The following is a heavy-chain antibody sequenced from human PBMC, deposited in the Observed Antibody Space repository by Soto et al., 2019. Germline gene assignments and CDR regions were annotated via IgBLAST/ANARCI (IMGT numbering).Heavy chain of an antibody. V-gene: IGHV1-18*01. CDR1: GYTFANYG. CDR3: ARGDCSSISCCGPRDYYYTMDV. D-gene: IGHD2-2*01. Sequence: QVQLVQSGTEVKKPGASVKVSCKASGYTFANYGVSWVRQAPGQGLEWMGWISACNGNTNYARKLQGRVTMTTDTSTSTAYMDLRSLRSDDTAVYYCARGDCSSISCCGPRDYYYTMDVWGQGTTVTVSS. J-gene: IGHJ6*02. CDR2: ISACNGNT.